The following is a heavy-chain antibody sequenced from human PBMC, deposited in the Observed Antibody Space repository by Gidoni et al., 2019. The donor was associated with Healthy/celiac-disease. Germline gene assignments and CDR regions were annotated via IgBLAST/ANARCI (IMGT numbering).Heavy chain of an antibody. CDR2: IYYSGST. J-gene: IGHJ4*02. CDR1: CGSIISYY. CDR3: ARHPTASGYDSHYFDY. D-gene: IGHD5-12*01. V-gene: IGHV4-59*08. Sequence: QVQLQESGPGLVKPSETLSLTCTVSCGSIISYYWSWIRKPPGKGLEWIGYIYYSGSTNYNPSRKSRVTISVDTSKNQFSLKLSSVTAADTAVYYCARHPTASGYDSHYFDYWGQGTLVTVSS.